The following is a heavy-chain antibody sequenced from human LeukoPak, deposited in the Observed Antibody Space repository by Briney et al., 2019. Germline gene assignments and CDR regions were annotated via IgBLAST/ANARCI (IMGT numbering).Heavy chain of an antibody. CDR1: GGSISSYY. CDR2: IYHSGST. CDR3: ARHGCSSTSCYDLDY. V-gene: IGHV4-59*08. J-gene: IGHJ4*02. Sequence: SETLSLTCTVSGGSISSYYWSWIRQPPGKGLEWIGYIYHSGSTNYNPSLKSRVTISVDTSKKQFSLRLNSVTAADTAVYYCARHGCSSTSCYDLDYWGQGTQVTVSS. D-gene: IGHD2-2*01.